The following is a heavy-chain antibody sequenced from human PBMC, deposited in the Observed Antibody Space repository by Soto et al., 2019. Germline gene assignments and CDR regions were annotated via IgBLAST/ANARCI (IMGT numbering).Heavy chain of an antibody. V-gene: IGHV3-48*01. J-gene: IGHJ4*02. CDR3: GRDLFWSFDY. CDR1: GFIFTSYT. CDR2: ISKSSGSI. D-gene: IGHD3-3*01. Sequence: EVQLVESGGGLIQPGGSLRLSCAASGFIFTSYTMNWVRQAPGKGLEWIAYISKSSGSISYADSVKGRFTISRDNAKNSLSLQMNSLRVEDTACYYCGRDLFWSFDYWGQGTLVTVSS.